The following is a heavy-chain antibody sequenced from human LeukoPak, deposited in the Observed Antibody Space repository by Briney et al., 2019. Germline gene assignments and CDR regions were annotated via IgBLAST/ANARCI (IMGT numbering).Heavy chain of an antibody. J-gene: IGHJ4*02. Sequence: GASVKVSCKASGGTFSSYAISWVRQAPGPGLEWMGRIIPIFGTANYAQKFQGRVTITTDESTSTAYMELSSLRSEDTAVYYCARDPPDSSGYYGLDYWGQGTLVTVSS. CDR3: ARDPPDSSGYYGLDY. V-gene: IGHV1-69*05. D-gene: IGHD3-22*01. CDR1: GGTFSSYA. CDR2: IIPIFGTA.